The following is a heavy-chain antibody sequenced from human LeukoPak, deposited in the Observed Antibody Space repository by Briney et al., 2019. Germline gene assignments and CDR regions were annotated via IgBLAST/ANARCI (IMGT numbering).Heavy chain of an antibody. J-gene: IGHJ4*02. D-gene: IGHD6-13*01. CDR3: ASPHRYSSSLLYYFDY. V-gene: IGHV3-30-3*01. Sequence: GGSLRLSCAASGFTFSSYAMRWVRQAPGKGLEWVLVISYDGSNKYYADSVKGRFTISRDNSKNTLYLQMNSLRAEDTAVYYCASPHRYSSSLLYYFDYWGQGTLVTVSS. CDR1: GFTFSSYA. CDR2: ISYDGSNK.